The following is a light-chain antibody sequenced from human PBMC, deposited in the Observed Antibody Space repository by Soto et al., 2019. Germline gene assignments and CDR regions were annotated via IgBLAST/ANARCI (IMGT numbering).Light chain of an antibody. Sequence: EIVLTQSPGRLSLSPGERATLSCRASQSVSSSYLAWYQQKPGQAPRLLIYGASIRATGIPDRFIGSGSGTDFPLTISRLEPEDVAVYYCQQFGGPPRTFGQGTRVEIK. CDR2: GAS. CDR1: QSVSSSY. V-gene: IGKV3-20*01. CDR3: QQFGGPPRT. J-gene: IGKJ1*01.